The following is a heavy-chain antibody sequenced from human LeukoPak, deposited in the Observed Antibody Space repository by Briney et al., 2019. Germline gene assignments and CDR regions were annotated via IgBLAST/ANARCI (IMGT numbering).Heavy chain of an antibody. J-gene: IGHJ4*02. CDR3: ARDVVAAPGTWDY. CDR2: IYTSGST. D-gene: IGHD6-13*01. V-gene: IGHV4-4*07. CDR1: GDSISNFY. Sequence: SETLSLTCTVSGDSISNFYWSWIRQPAGKGLEWIGRIYTSGSTNYNPSLKSRVTMSVDTSKNQFSLKLSSVTAADTAVYYCARDVVAAPGTWDYWGQGTLVTVSS.